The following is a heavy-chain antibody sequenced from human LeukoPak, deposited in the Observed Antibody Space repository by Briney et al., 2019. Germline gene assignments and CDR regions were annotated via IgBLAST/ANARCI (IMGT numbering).Heavy chain of an antibody. V-gene: IGHV3-7*03. CDR1: GFTYSNYW. J-gene: IGHJ4*02. CDR2: IKQDGSQK. D-gene: IGHD6-19*01. Sequence: GGPLRLSCAPSGFTYSNYWMIGARQAPGKGLEWVANIKQDGSQKSYVASVKGRFTISRDNAKNSLYLQMNSLRAEDTAVYYCAGGQGWLVEYWGQGTLVSASS. CDR3: AGGQGWLVEY.